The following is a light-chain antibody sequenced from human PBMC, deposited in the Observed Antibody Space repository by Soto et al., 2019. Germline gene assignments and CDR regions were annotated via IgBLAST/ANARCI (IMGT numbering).Light chain of an antibody. CDR1: SSNFGAGFD. J-gene: IGLJ1*01. Sequence: QSVLTQPPSVSGAPGQWVTISCTGSSSNFGAGFDVHWYQQFPGTAPKLLIYGITNRPSGVPDRFSGSKSGTSASLAITGLQAEDEAVYYCQSYDSSLSGYVLGTGNKVTAL. CDR3: QSYDSSLSGYV. CDR2: GIT. V-gene: IGLV1-40*01.